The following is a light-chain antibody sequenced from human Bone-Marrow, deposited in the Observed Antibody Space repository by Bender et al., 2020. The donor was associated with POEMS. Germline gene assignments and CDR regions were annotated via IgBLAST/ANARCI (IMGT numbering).Light chain of an antibody. J-gene: IGLJ2*01. V-gene: IGLV3-1*01. CDR1: DLGKKS. Sequence: SYVLTQPPSVSVSPGQTANITCSGHDLGKKSPSWYQQKPGQSPVLVLYDLNSRKERPAGIPYRFSASNSGTAATLTITGAQAMDDADYYCQAWDNSTAIFGGQTKLTVL. CDR3: QAWDNSTAI. CDR2: DLN.